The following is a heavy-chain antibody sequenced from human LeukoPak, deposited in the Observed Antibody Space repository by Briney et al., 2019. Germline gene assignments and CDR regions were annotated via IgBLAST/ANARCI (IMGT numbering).Heavy chain of an antibody. CDR2: IYYSGST. Sequence: SQTLSLTCTVSGNSISSGDNYWSWIRQSPGKGLEWIGYIYYSGSTDYNPSLKSRVTISIDTSKNQFSLKLTSVTAADTAVYYCAAYPFFDFWGQGILVTVSS. CDR3: AAYPFFDF. J-gene: IGHJ4*02. CDR1: GNSISSGDNY. V-gene: IGHV4-61*08.